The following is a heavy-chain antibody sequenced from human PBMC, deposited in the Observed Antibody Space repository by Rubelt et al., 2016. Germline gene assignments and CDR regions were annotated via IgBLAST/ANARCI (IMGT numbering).Heavy chain of an antibody. J-gene: IGHJ2*01. Sequence: EVQLVESGGGLVKPGRSLRLSCTASGFTFGDYVLSWFRQAPGKGLEWVGFIRGKSYGGTPAYAASVKGRFIISRDDSRRIIYLQMNSLKTEDTGVYYCARDGGIYLPWYFDLWGRGTLVTVSS. CDR3: ARDGGIYLPWYFDL. V-gene: IGHV3-49*05. D-gene: IGHD1-26*01. CDR1: GFTFGDYV. CDR2: IRGKSYGGTP.